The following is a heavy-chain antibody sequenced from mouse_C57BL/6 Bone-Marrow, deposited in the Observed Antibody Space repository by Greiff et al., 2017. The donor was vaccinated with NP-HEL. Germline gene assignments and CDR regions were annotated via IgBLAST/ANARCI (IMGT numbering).Heavy chain of an antibody. CDR3: AREGDGWFAY. D-gene: IGHD3-3*01. CDR2: IYPGDGDT. J-gene: IGHJ3*01. V-gene: IGHV1-82*01. Sequence: QVQLQQSGPELVKPGASVKISCKASGYAFSSSWMNWVKQRPGNGLEWIGRIYPGDGDTNYNGKFKGKATLTADKSSSTAYMQLSSLTSEDSAVYFCAREGDGWFAYWGQGTLVTVSA. CDR1: GYAFSSSW.